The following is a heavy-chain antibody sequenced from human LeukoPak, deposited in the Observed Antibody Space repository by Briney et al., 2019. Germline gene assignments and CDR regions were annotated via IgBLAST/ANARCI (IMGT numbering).Heavy chain of an antibody. CDR2: IYHSGST. Sequence: SETLSLTCAVSGGSISSGGYSWSWIRQPPGKGLEWIGYIYHSGSTYYNPSLKSRVTISVDRSKNQFSLKLSSVTAADTAVYYCARSSGFYDSSGHGIWGQGTMVTVSS. CDR3: ARSSGFYDSSGHGI. D-gene: IGHD3-22*01. V-gene: IGHV4-30-2*01. J-gene: IGHJ3*02. CDR1: GGSISSGGYS.